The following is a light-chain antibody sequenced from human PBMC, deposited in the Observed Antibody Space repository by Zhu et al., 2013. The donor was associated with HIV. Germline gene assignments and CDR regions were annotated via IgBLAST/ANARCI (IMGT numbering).Light chain of an antibody. V-gene: IGKV1-12*01. CDR2: AAS. J-gene: IGKJ2*01. Sequence: DIQMTQSPSSVSASVGDRVTITCRASQGISTWLAWYQQKPGKAPKLLISAASNLQSGVPSRFSGSGSGTDFTLTISSLQPDDFATYYCQHYEIDTITFGQGTKLDI. CDR1: QGISTW. CDR3: QHYEIDTIT.